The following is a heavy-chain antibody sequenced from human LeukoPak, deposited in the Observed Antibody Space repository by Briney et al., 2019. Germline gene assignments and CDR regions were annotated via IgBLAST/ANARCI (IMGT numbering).Heavy chain of an antibody. J-gene: IGHJ3*02. Sequence: PGGSLRLSCAASGFTFSSYGMNWVRQAPGKGLEWVSSISSSSSYIYYADSVKGRFTISRDNAKNSLYLQMNSLRAEDTAVYYCARANRDYGDYVFAFDIWGQGTMVTVSS. CDR1: GFTFSSYG. V-gene: IGHV3-21*01. CDR2: ISSSSSYI. CDR3: ARANRDYGDYVFAFDI. D-gene: IGHD4-17*01.